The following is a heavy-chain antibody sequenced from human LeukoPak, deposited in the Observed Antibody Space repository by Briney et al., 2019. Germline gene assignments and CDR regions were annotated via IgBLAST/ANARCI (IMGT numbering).Heavy chain of an antibody. CDR3: ARIVVVPAAMNGYYYYYGMDV. CDR1: GGSFSGYY. CDR2: IYHSGST. J-gene: IGHJ6*02. D-gene: IGHD2-2*01. V-gene: IGHV4-34*01. Sequence: SETLSLTCAVYGGSFSGYYWSWIRQPPGKGLEWIGEIYHSGSTNYNPSLKSRVTISLDKSKNQFSLKLSSVTAADTAVYYCARIVVVPAAMNGYYYYYGMDVWGQGTTVTVSS.